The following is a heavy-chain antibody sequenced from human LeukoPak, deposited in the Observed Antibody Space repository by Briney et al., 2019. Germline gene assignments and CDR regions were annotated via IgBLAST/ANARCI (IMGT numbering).Heavy chain of an antibody. D-gene: IGHD1-26*01. CDR3: ARPLVVGATYPYH. CDR1: GFTFSSYG. V-gene: IGHV3-48*01. Sequence: GGSLRLSCAASGFTFSSYGMTWVRQAPGKGLEWVSYISSSSSTIYYADSEKGRFTISRDNAKNSLYLQLNSLRAEDTAVYYCARPLVVGATYPYHWGQGTLVTVSS. CDR2: ISSSSSTI. J-gene: IGHJ5*02.